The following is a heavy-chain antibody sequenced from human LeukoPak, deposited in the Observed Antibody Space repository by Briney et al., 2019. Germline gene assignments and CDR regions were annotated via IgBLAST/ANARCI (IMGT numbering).Heavy chain of an antibody. V-gene: IGHV3-21*01. Sequence: GGSLRLSCAASGFTFSSYSMNWVRQAPGKGLEWVSSISSSSSYIYYADSVKGRFTISRDNAKNSLSLQMNSLRAEDTAVYYCARVGSSGWYGYYYYYYYMDVWGKGTTVTVSS. CDR2: ISSSSSYI. D-gene: IGHD6-19*01. CDR3: ARVGSSGWYGYYYYYYYMDV. J-gene: IGHJ6*03. CDR1: GFTFSSYS.